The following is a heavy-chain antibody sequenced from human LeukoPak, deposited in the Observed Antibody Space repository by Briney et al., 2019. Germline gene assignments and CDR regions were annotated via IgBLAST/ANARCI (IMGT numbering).Heavy chain of an antibody. Sequence: ASVKVSCKASGYTFTSYYMHWVRQAPGQGLEWMGIINPSGGSTSYAQKFQGRVTMTRDMSTSTVYMELSRLRSDDTAVYYCAREGYCGGDCYSGLDYWGQGTLVTVSS. D-gene: IGHD2-21*02. CDR1: GYTFTSYY. CDR3: AREGYCGGDCYSGLDY. V-gene: IGHV1-46*01. CDR2: INPSGGST. J-gene: IGHJ4*02.